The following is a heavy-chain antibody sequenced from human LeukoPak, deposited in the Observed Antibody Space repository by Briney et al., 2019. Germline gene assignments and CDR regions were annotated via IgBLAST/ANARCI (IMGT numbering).Heavy chain of an antibody. Sequence: RASVKVSCKASGYTFTSYGISWVRQAPGQGLEWMGWISAYNGNTNYAQKLQGRVTMTRDTSISTAYMELSRLRSDDTAVYYCARGYCSGGSCYSVENWFDPWGQGTLVTVSS. D-gene: IGHD2-15*01. V-gene: IGHV1-18*01. CDR2: ISAYNGNT. CDR1: GYTFTSYG. CDR3: ARGYCSGGSCYSVENWFDP. J-gene: IGHJ5*02.